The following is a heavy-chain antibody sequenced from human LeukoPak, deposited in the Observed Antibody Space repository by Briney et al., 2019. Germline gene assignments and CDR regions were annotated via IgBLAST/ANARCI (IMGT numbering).Heavy chain of an antibody. D-gene: IGHD7-27*01. CDR2: VYFSGST. J-gene: IGHJ4*02. CDR3: ASGPNWGSDY. V-gene: IGHV4-59*01. CDR1: GGSISSYY. Sequence: AETLSLTCTVSGGSISSYYWSWIRQPPGKGLEWIGYVYFSGSTNYNPSLQSRVTISIDTSKVQFSLKLSSVTAADTAVYYCASGPNWGSDYWGQGTLVTVSS.